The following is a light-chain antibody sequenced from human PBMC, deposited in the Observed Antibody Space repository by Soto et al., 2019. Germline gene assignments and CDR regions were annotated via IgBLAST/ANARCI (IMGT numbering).Light chain of an antibody. CDR1: SSDVGGYNY. CDR2: DVS. CDR3: SSDTSSSTSVV. V-gene: IGLV2-14*01. J-gene: IGLJ2*01. Sequence: QSALTQPASVSGSPGQSITISCTGTSSDVGGYNYVSWYQQHPGKAPKLMIYDVSKRPSGVSNRFSGFKSGNTASLTISGLQAEDEAEYYCSSDTSSSTSVVFGGGTKLTVL.